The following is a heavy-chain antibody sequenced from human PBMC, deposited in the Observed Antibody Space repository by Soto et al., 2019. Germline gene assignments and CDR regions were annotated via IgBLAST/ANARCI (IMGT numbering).Heavy chain of an antibody. CDR1: GGSISSHY. Sequence: QVQLQESGPGLVKPSETLSLTCTVSGGSISSHYWSWIRQSPGKGLEWIGYIHHTGTTNYNPTLKSRATISLATSQNQCSQKLTSVTAADTAVYYCTRSGVDYVNGGYYGGDYDYWGRGTLVTVSS. V-gene: IGHV4-59*11. CDR2: IHHTGTT. CDR3: TRSGVDYVNGGYYGGDYDY. J-gene: IGHJ4*02. D-gene: IGHD3-22*01.